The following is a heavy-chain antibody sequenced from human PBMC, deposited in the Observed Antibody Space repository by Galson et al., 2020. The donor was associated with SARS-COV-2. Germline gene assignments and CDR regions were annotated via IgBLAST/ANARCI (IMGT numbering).Heavy chain of an antibody. CDR1: GYTLTELS. CDR2: FDPEDGET. J-gene: IGHJ5*02. V-gene: IGHV1-24*01. CDR3: ATGPVIVGATGGWFDP. Sequence: GALVKVSCKVSGYTLTELSMHWVRQAPGKGLEWMGGFDPEDGETIYAQKFQGRVTMTEDTSTDTAYMELSSLRSEDTAVYYCATGPVIVGATGGWFDPWGQGTLVTVSS. D-gene: IGHD1-26*01.